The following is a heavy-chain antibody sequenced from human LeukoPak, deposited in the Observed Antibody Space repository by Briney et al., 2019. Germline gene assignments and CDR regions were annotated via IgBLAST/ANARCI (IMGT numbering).Heavy chain of an antibody. Sequence: KPSETLSLTCTVSGGSISSSSYYWGWIRQPPGKGLEWIGSIYYSGSTYYNPSLKSRVTISVDTSKNQFSLKLSSVTAADTAVYYCARDHVLMVYPLPGGFDYWGQGTLVTVSS. CDR3: ARDHVLMVYPLPGGFDY. J-gene: IGHJ4*02. V-gene: IGHV4-39*07. D-gene: IGHD2-8*01. CDR1: GGSISSSSYY. CDR2: IYYSGST.